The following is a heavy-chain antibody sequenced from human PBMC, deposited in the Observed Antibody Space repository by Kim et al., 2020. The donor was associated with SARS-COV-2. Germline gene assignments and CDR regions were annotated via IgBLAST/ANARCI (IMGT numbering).Heavy chain of an antibody. J-gene: IGHJ6*02. CDR3: ARRSSGSPDYYYYGMDV. D-gene: IGHD3-10*01. V-gene: IGHV4-39*01. CDR1: GGSISSSSYY. CDR2: IYYSGST. Sequence: SETLSLTCTVSGGSISSSSYYWGWIRQPPGKGLEWIGSIYYSGSTYYNPSLKSRVTISVDTSKNQFSLKLSSVTAADTAVYYCARRSSGSPDYYYYGMDVWGQGTTVTVSS.